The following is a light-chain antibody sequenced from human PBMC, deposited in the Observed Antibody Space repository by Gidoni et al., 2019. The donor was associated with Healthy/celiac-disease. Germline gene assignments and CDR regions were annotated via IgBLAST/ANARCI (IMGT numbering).Light chain of an antibody. V-gene: IGKV1-27*01. CDR1: PGISNY. Sequence: IHMPHSPSSLSASVGDIVTITCRASPGISNYLAWYQQKPGKVPKLLIYAASTWQSGVPSRFSGSGSGTDFTITISSLQPEDVATYYCQKYNSAPRTFXXXTKVEIK. CDR3: QKYNSAPRT. J-gene: IGKJ1*01. CDR2: AAS.